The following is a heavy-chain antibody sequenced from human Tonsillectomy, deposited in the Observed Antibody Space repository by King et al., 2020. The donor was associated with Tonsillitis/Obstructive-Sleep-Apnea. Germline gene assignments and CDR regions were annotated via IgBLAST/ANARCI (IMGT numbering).Heavy chain of an antibody. CDR3: ATPPTHYYDSSGNWFDP. D-gene: IGHD3-22*01. CDR1: GGSFSGYY. CDR2: INHSGST. J-gene: IGHJ5*02. Sequence: VQLQQWGAGLLKPSETLSLTCAVYGGSFSGYYWSWIRQPPGKGLEWIGEINHSGSTNYNPSLKSRVTISVDTSKNQFSLKLSSVTAANTAVYYCATPPTHYYDSSGNWFDPWGQGPLVTVSS. V-gene: IGHV4-34*01.